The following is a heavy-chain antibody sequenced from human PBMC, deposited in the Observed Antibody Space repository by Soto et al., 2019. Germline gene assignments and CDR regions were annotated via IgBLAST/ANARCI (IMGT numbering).Heavy chain of an antibody. J-gene: IGHJ6*02. Sequence: QVQLVESGGGVVQPGRSLRLSCAASGFTFSSYAMHWVRRAPGKGLEWVAVISYDGSNKYYADSVKGRFTISRDNSKNTLYLQMNSLRAEDTAVYYCARDGGEWYYYGMDFWGQGTTVTVSS. CDR2: ISYDGSNK. V-gene: IGHV3-30-3*01. D-gene: IGHD3-3*01. CDR1: GFTFSSYA. CDR3: ARDGGEWYYYGMDF.